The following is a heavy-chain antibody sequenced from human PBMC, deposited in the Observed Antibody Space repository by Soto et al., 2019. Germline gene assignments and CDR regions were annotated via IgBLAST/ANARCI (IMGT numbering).Heavy chain of an antibody. CDR2: ISGSGGST. CDR3: AKDLRSQYDSSGYKYDAFDI. Sequence: EVQLLESGGGLVQPGGSLRLSCAASGFTFSSYAMSWVRQAPGKGLEWVSAISGSGGSTYYADSVKGRFTISRDNSKNTLYLQMNSLRAEDTAVYYCAKDLRSQYDSSGYKYDAFDIWCQGTMVTVSS. V-gene: IGHV3-23*01. J-gene: IGHJ3*02. D-gene: IGHD3-22*01. CDR1: GFTFSSYA.